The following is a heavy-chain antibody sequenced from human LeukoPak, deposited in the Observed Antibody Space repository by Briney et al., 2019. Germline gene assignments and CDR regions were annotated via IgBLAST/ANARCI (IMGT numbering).Heavy chain of an antibody. J-gene: IGHJ6*02. D-gene: IGHD5-24*01. CDR3: ARGRRGDGYKEDSYYYGMDV. Sequence: ASVKVSCKASGGTFSTYAISWVRQAPGQGLEWMGRIIPIRGIANYAQKFLGRVTITADKSTSTAYMELSSLRSEDTAVYYCARGRRGDGYKEDSYYYGMDVWVQGTTVTVYS. CDR2: IIPIRGIA. V-gene: IGHV1-69*04. CDR1: GGTFSTYA.